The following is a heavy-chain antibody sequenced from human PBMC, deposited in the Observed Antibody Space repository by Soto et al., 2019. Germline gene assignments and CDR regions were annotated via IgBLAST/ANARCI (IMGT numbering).Heavy chain of an antibody. J-gene: IGHJ4*02. CDR3: AKEGSPPFFQH. D-gene: IGHD3-10*01. Sequence: GGSLRLSCASSGFTFSNYAMSWVRQAPGKGPEWVSAISGGGGQTYYLESVKGRFTISRDNSKNTVSLLLNSLRADDTAVYYCAKEGSPPFFQHWGQGTLVTVSS. CDR1: GFTFSNYA. V-gene: IGHV3-23*01. CDR2: ISGGGGQT.